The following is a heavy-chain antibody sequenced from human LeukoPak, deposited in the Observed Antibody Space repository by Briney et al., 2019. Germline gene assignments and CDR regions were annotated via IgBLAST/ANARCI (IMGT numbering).Heavy chain of an antibody. CDR2: IYHSGTT. J-gene: IGHJ6*03. D-gene: IGHD3-9*01. V-gene: IGHV4-38-2*02. CDR3: ARDRRAPLVSRDYYMDV. Sequence: PGGSLRLSCAASGYTFGDYGMSWVRQVPGKGLEWIGSIYHSGTTYYNPSLKSRVTISGDTSKNQFSLKLSSVTAADTAVYYCARDRRAPLVSRDYYMDVWGKGTTVTVSS. CDR1: GYTFGDYG.